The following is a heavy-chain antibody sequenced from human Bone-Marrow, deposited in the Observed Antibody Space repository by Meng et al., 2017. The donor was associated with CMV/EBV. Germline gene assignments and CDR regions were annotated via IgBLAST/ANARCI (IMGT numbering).Heavy chain of an antibody. J-gene: IGHJ1*01. D-gene: IGHD7-27*01. CDR3: ARGGRPTGGYFQH. CDR2: INPNSGGT. CDR1: GYTFTGYY. V-gene: IGHV1-2*02. Sequence: ASVKVSCKASGYTFTGYYMHWVRQAPGQGLEWMGWINPNSGGTNSAQKFQGRVTMTRETSISTAYMELRRLGSDDTAVYYCARGGRPTGGYFQHWGQGTLVTVSS.